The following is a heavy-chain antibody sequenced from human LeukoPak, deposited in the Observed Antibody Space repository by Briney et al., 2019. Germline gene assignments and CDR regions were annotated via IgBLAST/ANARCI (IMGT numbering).Heavy chain of an antibody. CDR1: GFTFSSYA. CDR3: AKDIGPDYGDYLDY. J-gene: IGHJ4*02. V-gene: IGHV3-23*01. CDR2: ISGSGAYT. D-gene: IGHD4-17*01. Sequence: GGSLRLSCAAPGFTFSSYAMAWVRQAPGKGLEWVSAISGSGAYTYYADSVKGRFAISRDSSKNTLYLQMNSLRAEDTAIYYCAKDIGPDYGDYLDYWGQGTLVTASS.